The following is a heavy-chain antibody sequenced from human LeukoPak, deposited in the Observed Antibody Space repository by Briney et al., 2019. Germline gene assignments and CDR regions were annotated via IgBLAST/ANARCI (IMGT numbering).Heavy chain of an antibody. CDR3: ARVSGFGELLSLDY. Sequence: PGGSLRLSCAASGFTFSSYWMSWVRQAPGKGLEWVSYISSSGSTIYYADSVKGRFTISRDNAKNPLYLQMNSLRAEDTAVYYCARVSGFGELLSLDYWGQGTLVTVSS. V-gene: IGHV3-48*04. CDR2: ISSSGSTI. CDR1: GFTFSSYW. J-gene: IGHJ4*02. D-gene: IGHD3-10*01.